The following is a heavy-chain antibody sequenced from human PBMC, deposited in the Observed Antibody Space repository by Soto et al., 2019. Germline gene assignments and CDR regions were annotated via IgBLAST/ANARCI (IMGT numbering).Heavy chain of an antibody. CDR1: GYTFTSYY. CDR3: GRDGGYHGDVED. Sequence: GASVKVSCKASGYTFTSYYMHWVRQAPGQGLEWMGIINPSGGGTSNARKFQGRVTMTRDTSTSTVFMELSSLRSEDTAVYYCGRDGGYHGDVEDWGLGSLVTVSS. D-gene: IGHD4-17*01. J-gene: IGHJ4*02. V-gene: IGHV1-46*01. CDR2: INPSGGGT.